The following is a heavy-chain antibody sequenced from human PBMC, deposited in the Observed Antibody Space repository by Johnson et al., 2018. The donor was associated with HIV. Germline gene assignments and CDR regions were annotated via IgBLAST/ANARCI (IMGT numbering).Heavy chain of an antibody. CDR2: INWDGDST. CDR1: RFTFDDYA. J-gene: IGHJ3*02. Sequence: LVESGGVVVQPGGSLRLSCETSRFTFDDYAMHWVRQAPGKGLEWVSLINWDGDSTYYADSVKGRFTISRDNSKNTLYLQMNSLRAEDTAVYYCARDLGPDGAFDIWGQGTMVTVSS. CDR3: ARDLGPDGAFDI. V-gene: IGHV3-43D*03. D-gene: IGHD5-24*01.